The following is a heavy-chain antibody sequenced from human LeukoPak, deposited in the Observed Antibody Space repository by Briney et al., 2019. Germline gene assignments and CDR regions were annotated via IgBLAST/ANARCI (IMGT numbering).Heavy chain of an antibody. Sequence: SVKVSCKASGYTFTSYAISWVRQAPGQGLEWMGRIIPILGIANYAQKFQGRVTITADKSTSTAYMELSSLRSEDTAVYYCAREFREMALYYFDYWGQGTLVTVSS. CDR1: GYTFTSYA. V-gene: IGHV1-69*04. J-gene: IGHJ4*02. D-gene: IGHD5-24*01. CDR3: AREFREMALYYFDY. CDR2: IIPILGIA.